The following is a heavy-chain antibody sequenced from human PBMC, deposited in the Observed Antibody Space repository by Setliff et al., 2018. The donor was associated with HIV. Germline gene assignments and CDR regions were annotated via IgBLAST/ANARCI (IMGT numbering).Heavy chain of an antibody. Sequence: ASVKVSCKASGYTFTSFAIHWVRQAPGHGLEWMGWTNAGNGDTEYSQKFQGRVTIDRDTSATTAYMELRSLRSEDTAVYYCARDGWELDRGRADYFDYWGQGALVTVSS. CDR3: ARDGWELDRGRADYFDY. D-gene: IGHD3-10*01. CDR2: TNAGNGDT. CDR1: GYTFTSFA. J-gene: IGHJ4*02. V-gene: IGHV1-3*01.